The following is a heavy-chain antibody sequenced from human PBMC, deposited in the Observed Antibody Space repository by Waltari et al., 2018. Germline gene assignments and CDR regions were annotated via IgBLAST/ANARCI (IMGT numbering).Heavy chain of an antibody. CDR3: AKDPDYVYAFDI. J-gene: IGHJ3*02. CDR1: GFTFSSYA. CDR2: IYCGGSST. Sequence: EVQLLESGGGLVQPGGSLRLSCAASGFTFSSYAMSWVRQAPGKGLEWVSVIYCGGSSTYYADSVKGRFTISRDNSKNTLYLQMNSLRAEDTAVYYCAKDPDYVYAFDIWGQGTMVTVSS. V-gene: IGHV3-23*03. D-gene: IGHD4-17*01.